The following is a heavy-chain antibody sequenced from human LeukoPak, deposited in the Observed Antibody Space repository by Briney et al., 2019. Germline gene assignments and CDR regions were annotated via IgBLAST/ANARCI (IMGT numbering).Heavy chain of an antibody. CDR3: AKGLRRSYDSPPA. Sequence: GGSLRLSCAASGFTFSSYAVSWVRQAPGEGVEGVSAISGRGGSTYYADSVEGRFTISRDNSKNTGYLHMNSQRGEEKAVYYSAKGLRRSYDSPPAWGQGTLVTVSS. CDR2: ISGRGGST. D-gene: IGHD3-22*01. CDR1: GFTFSSYA. V-gene: IGHV3-23*01. J-gene: IGHJ4*02.